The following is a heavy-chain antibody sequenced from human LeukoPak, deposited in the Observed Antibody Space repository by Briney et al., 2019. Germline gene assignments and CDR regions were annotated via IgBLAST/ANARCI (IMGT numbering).Heavy chain of an antibody. V-gene: IGHV3-23*01. CDR2: ISGSGGST. J-gene: IGHJ4*02. CDR3: ARDPGSSSWYGGTFDY. CDR1: GFTFSSYA. Sequence: GGSLRLSCAASGFTFSSYAMSWVRQAPGKGLEWVSAISGSGGSTYYADSVKGRFTISRDNSKNTLYLQMNSLRAEDTAVYYCARDPGSSSWYGGTFDYWGQGTLVTVSS. D-gene: IGHD6-13*01.